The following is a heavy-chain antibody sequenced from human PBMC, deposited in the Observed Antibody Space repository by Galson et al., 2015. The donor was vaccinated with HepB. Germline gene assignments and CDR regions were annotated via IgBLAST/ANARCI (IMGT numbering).Heavy chain of an antibody. J-gene: IGHJ5*02. CDR3: ARHVWSTSVVPAARVVDWFDP. CDR1: GYSFTSYW. Sequence: QSGAEVKKPGESLRISCKGSGYSFTSYWISWVRQMPGKGLEWMGRIDPSDSYTNYSPSFQGHVTISADKSISTAYLQWSSLKASDTAMYYCARHVWSTSVVPAARVVDWFDPWGQGTLVTVSS. V-gene: IGHV5-10-1*01. D-gene: IGHD2-2*01. CDR2: IDPSDSYT.